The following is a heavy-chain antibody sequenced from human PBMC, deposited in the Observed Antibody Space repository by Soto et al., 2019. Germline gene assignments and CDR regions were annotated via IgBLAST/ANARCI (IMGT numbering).Heavy chain of an antibody. J-gene: IGHJ6*02. CDR3: AMYIAAAGSYYYGMDV. V-gene: IGHV6-1*01. Sequence: PSQTLSLTCAISGDSVSSNSAAWNWIRQSPSRGLEWLGRTYYRSKWYNDYAVSVKSRITINPDTSKNQFSLQLNSVTPEDTAVFYCAMYIAAAGSYYYGMDVRGQGTTGSGSS. CDR2: TYYRSKWYN. CDR1: GDSVSSNSAA. D-gene: IGHD6-13*01.